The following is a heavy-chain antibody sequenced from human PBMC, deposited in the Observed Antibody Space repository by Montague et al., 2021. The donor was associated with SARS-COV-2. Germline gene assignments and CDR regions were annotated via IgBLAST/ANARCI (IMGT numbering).Heavy chain of an antibody. CDR1: GDSVSSSDHY. J-gene: IGHJ4*02. CDR2: VYYSGYT. D-gene: IGHD4-17*01. Sequence: SETRSLTCTVSGDSVSSSDHYWGWIRQPPGKGLEWLGIVYYSGYTYYNPSVEGRVTISIDASKNQFSLKLNSLTATDTAIYHCARRRLREDYFDFWGQGTLLTVSS. CDR3: ARRRLREDYFDF. V-gene: IGHV4-39*01.